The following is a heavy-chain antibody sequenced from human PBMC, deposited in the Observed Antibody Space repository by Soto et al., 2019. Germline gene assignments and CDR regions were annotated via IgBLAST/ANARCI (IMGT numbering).Heavy chain of an antibody. CDR2: IYYSGST. D-gene: IGHD7-27*01. Sequence: SETLSLTCTVSGGSISSYYWSWIRQPPGKGLEWIGYIYYSGSTNYNPSLKSRVTISVDTSKNQFSLKLSSVTAADTAVYYCARLGPLPHDIWGQGAMVTVSS. CDR3: ARLGPLPHDI. CDR1: GGSISSYY. J-gene: IGHJ3*02. V-gene: IGHV4-59*01.